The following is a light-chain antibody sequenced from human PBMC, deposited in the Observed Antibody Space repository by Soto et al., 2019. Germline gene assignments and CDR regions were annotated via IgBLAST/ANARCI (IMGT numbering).Light chain of an antibody. CDR2: EVS. Sequence: QSALTQPASVSGSPGQSITISCTGTSSDVGGYNYVSWYQQHPGKAPKLMIYEVSNRPSGVSNRFSGSKSGNTASLTISGLQAEDEADYYCSSYINSGTFGVFGGGTKVTVL. J-gene: IGLJ3*02. V-gene: IGLV2-14*01. CDR3: SSYINSGTFGV. CDR1: SSDVGGYNY.